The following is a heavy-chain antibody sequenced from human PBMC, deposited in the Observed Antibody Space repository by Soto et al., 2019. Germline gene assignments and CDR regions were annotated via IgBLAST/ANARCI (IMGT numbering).Heavy chain of an antibody. V-gene: IGHV4-39*01. CDR3: ARHSLALRKNNWFDP. CDR1: GDSIISSDFY. J-gene: IGHJ5*02. Sequence: SETLSLTCTVSGDSIISSDFYWGWVRQPPGKGLEWIGSIFYLGSSYYNPSLKSRVTMSVDTSKNQFYLRLRSVTAADTALYFCARHSLALRKNNWFDPWGQGIMVTVS. D-gene: IGHD3-3*02. CDR2: IFYLGSS.